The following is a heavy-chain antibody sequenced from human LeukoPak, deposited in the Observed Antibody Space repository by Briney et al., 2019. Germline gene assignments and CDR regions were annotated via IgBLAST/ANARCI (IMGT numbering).Heavy chain of an antibody. CDR3: ARDIAVADNGFDY. V-gene: IGHV3-48*01. CDR1: GFTFSSYS. D-gene: IGHD6-19*01. Sequence: GGSLRLSCAASGFTFSSYSMSWVRQAPGKGLEWVSYISSSSSTIYYADSVKGRFTISRDNAKNSLYLQMNSLRAEGTAVYYCARDIAVADNGFDYWGQGTLVTVSS. J-gene: IGHJ4*02. CDR2: ISSSSSTI.